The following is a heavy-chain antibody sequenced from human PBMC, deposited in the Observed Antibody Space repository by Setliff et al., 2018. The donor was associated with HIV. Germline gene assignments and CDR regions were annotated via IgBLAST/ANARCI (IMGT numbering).Heavy chain of an antibody. J-gene: IGHJ6*03. Sequence: ASVKVSCKASGYTLKSFGITWVRQAPGQGLEWMGWINPNSGGTNYAQKFQGRVTMTRDTSISTAYMELSSLRSEDTAVYYCARAGVGGYSGYDRDYYYYMDVWGKGTTVTVSS. CDR2: INPNSGGT. V-gene: IGHV1-2*02. CDR1: GYTLKSFG. CDR3: ARAGVGGYSGYDRDYYYYMDV. D-gene: IGHD5-12*01.